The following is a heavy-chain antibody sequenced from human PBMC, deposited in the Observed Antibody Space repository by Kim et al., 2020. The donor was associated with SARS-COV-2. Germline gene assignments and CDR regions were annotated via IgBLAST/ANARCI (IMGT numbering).Heavy chain of an antibody. Sequence: SETLSLTCTVSGGSISSYYWSWIRQPPGKGLEWIGYIYYSGSTNYNPSLKSRVTISVDTSKNQFSLKLSSVTAADTAVYYCARVGYPVTMVRGVIITKGSFDSCGQETLVTVSS. CDR2: IYYSGST. CDR3: ARVGYPVTMVRGVIITKGSFDS. J-gene: IGHJ4*03. V-gene: IGHV4-59*13. CDR1: GGSISSYY. D-gene: IGHD3-10*01.